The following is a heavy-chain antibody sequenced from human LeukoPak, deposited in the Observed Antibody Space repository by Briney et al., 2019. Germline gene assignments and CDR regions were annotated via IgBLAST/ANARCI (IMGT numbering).Heavy chain of an antibody. D-gene: IGHD3-10*01. Sequence: ASVKVSCKASGYTFTGYYMHWVRQAPGQGIECLGWINPNSGGTNYAQKFQGRVTMTRDTPISTAYMELSRLRSDGTAVYYCARDEGRYGSGSYFAFDIWGQGTMVTVSS. CDR3: ARDEGRYGSGSYFAFDI. J-gene: IGHJ3*02. V-gene: IGHV1-2*02. CDR1: GYTFTGYY. CDR2: INPNSGGT.